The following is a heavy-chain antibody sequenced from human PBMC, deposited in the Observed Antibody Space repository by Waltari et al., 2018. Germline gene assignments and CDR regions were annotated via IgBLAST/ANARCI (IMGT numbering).Heavy chain of an antibody. CDR3: ATSEYQLVLVDEY. D-gene: IGHD2-2*01. J-gene: IGHJ4*02. CDR2: ISSSGGHK. V-gene: IGHV3-21*01. CDR1: DFPFSSYS. Sequence: EVQLVESGGGLVKPGGSLRLSCVASDFPFSSYSMNWVRQAPGKGLEWVSSISSSGGHKFYAASMEGRFTISRDNAKNSLYLQMNSLRAEDTAVYYCATSEYQLVLVDEYWGQGTLVTVSS.